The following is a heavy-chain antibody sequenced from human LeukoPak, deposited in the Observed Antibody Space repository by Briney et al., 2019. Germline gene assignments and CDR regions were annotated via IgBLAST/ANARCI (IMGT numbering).Heavy chain of an antibody. J-gene: IGHJ4*02. CDR3: ASDIVVTSGDF. Sequence: TPGGSLRLSCAASGFTFSDYYMSWIRQAPGKGLEWVAYITSSGDDIYYAESVKGRFTISRDNAKNALFLRMSSLRVEDTATYYCASDIVVTSGDFWGQRTLVSVSS. CDR1: GFTFSDYY. D-gene: IGHD5-12*01. V-gene: IGHV3-11*01. CDR2: ITSSGDDI.